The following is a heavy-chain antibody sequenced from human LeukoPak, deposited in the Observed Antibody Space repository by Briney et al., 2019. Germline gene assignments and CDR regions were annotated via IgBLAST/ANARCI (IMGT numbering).Heavy chain of an antibody. Sequence: GGSLRLSCAASGFTFSSYSMNWVRQAPGKGLEWVSYISSSSSTIYYADSVKGRFTISRDNAKNSLYLQMNSLRAEDTAVYYCARERAWDTVVPRMDVWGQGTTVTVSS. CDR2: ISSSSSTI. CDR3: ARERAWDTVVPRMDV. J-gene: IGHJ6*02. D-gene: IGHD2-2*01. V-gene: IGHV3-48*04. CDR1: GFTFSSYS.